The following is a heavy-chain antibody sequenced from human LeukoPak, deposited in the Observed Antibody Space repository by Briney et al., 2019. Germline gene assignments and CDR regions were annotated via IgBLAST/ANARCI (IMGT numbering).Heavy chain of an antibody. V-gene: IGHV4-4*07. CDR1: GGSISSYY. CDR3: AREAYSSPFDY. D-gene: IGHD6-13*01. J-gene: IGHJ4*02. Sequence: SETLSLTCTVSGGSISSYYWSWIRQPPGKGLEWIGRIYTSGSTNYNPSLKSRVTMPVDTSKNQFSLKLSSVTAADTAVYYCAREAYSSPFDYWGQGTLVTVSS. CDR2: IYTSGST.